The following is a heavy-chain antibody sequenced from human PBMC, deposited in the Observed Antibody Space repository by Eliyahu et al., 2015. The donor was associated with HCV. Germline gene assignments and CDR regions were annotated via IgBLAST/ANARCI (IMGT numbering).Heavy chain of an antibody. Sequence: QVQLVASGGGVVQPGNSLRLSCATPGFTFNNYGVHWVRQAPGKGLEWVALISYDGSKKYYADSVQGRFTISKDNSQNTLYLQMNSLRAEDTAIYYCGKSLRLLYFGEYRTPFDLCGQGTLVTVSS. CDR2: ISYDGSKK. V-gene: IGHV3-30*18. J-gene: IGHJ4*02. D-gene: IGHD3-10*01. CDR3: GKSLRLLYFGEYRTPFDL. CDR1: GFTFNNYG.